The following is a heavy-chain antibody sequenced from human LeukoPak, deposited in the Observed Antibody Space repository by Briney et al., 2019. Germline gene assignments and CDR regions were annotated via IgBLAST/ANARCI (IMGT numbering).Heavy chain of an antibody. CDR3: ARSSQKDTASDY. D-gene: IGHD5-18*01. Sequence: GGSLRLSCAASGFTFSSYEMNWVRQAPGKGLEWVSYISSSGSTIYYADSVKGRFTISRDNAKNSLYLQMNSLRAEDTAVYYCARSSQKDTASDYWGQGTLVTVSS. V-gene: IGHV3-48*03. CDR2: ISSSGSTI. J-gene: IGHJ4*02. CDR1: GFTFSSYE.